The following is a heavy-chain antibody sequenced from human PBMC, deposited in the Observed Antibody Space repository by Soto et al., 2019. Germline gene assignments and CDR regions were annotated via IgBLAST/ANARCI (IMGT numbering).Heavy chain of an antibody. D-gene: IGHD3-3*01. J-gene: IGHJ6*02. CDR1: GFTFSSYG. CDR2: IWYDGSNK. Sequence: PGGSLRLSCGASGFTFSSYGMHWVRQAPGKGLEWVAGIWYDGSNKYYADSVKGRFTISRDNSKNTLYLQMNSLRAEDTAVYYCARDRKRSTIFGVVTYYYYYYGMDVWGQGTTVTVSS. CDR3: ARDRKRSTIFGVVTYYYYYYGMDV. V-gene: IGHV3-33*01.